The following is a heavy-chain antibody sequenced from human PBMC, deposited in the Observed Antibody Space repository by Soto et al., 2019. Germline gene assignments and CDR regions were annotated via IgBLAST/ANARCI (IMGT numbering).Heavy chain of an antibody. CDR3: ATLPHYDDTNAGF. D-gene: IGHD4-17*01. Sequence: SETLSLTCTFSGDSLSSSKYYWGWIRQPPGKGLEWIGSSYYSGSPYYNSSLKSRVTISVDTSKNHFSLKLTSMTAADTAVYYCATLPHYDDTNAGFWGHGILVTVSS. J-gene: IGHJ4*01. CDR1: GDSLSSSKYY. V-gene: IGHV4-39*02. CDR2: SYYSGSP.